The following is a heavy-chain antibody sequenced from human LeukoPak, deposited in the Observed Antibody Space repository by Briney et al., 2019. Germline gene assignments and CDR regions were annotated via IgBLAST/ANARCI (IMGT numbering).Heavy chain of an antibody. J-gene: IGHJ4*02. CDR2: ISSGSSTI. V-gene: IGHV3-48*01. CDR3: ASQWLATYYFDC. Sequence: PGGSLRLSCAASGFTFSSYSMNWVRQAPGRGLEWISYISSGSSTIYYADSVKGRFTISRDNSKNTLYLQMNSLRADDTAVYYCASQWLATYYFDCWGQGTLVTVSS. D-gene: IGHD6-19*01. CDR1: GFTFSSYS.